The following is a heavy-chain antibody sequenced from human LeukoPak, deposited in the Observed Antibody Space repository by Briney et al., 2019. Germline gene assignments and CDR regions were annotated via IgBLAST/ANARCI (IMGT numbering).Heavy chain of an antibody. V-gene: IGHV1-69*13. Sequence: ASVKVSCKASGGTFGSYAISWVRQAPGQGLEWMGGIIPIFGTANYAQKFQGRVTITADESTSTAYMELSSLRSEDTAVYYCARGWNYYDSSGYYPAFYYYYGMDVWGQGTTVTVSS. CDR1: GGTFGSYA. D-gene: IGHD3-22*01. CDR2: IIPIFGTA. J-gene: IGHJ6*02. CDR3: ARGWNYYDSSGYYPAFYYYYGMDV.